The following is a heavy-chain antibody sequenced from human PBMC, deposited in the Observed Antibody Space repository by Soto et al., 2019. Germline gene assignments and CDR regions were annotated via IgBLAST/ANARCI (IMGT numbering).Heavy chain of an antibody. V-gene: IGHV4-39*01. Sequence: QLQLQESGPGLVKPSETLSLTCTVSGGSISSSSYYWGWIRQPPGKGLEWIGSIYYSGSTYYNPSLKSRVTISVDTSKNQFSLKLSSVTAADTAVYYCARSWFGENAFDIWGQGTMVTVSS. J-gene: IGHJ3*02. CDR3: ARSWFGENAFDI. CDR2: IYYSGST. CDR1: GGSISSSSYY. D-gene: IGHD3-10*01.